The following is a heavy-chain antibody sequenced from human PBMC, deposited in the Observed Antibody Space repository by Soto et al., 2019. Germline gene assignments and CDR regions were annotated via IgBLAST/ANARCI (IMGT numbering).Heavy chain of an antibody. J-gene: IGHJ6*02. CDR1: RYTLTRYS. V-gene: IGHV5-10-1*01. CDR2: IDPSDSHT. Sequence: ESLKISCQGPRYTLTRYSLTRARHIPGKGPDRTGRIDPSDSHTNHRPPFQGPLPLSPDHSISTAYLQWSSLKASDTAMYYCASSASATYYDYYGMDVWGQGTTVTVSS. D-gene: IGHD6-25*01. CDR3: ASSASATYYDYYGMDV.